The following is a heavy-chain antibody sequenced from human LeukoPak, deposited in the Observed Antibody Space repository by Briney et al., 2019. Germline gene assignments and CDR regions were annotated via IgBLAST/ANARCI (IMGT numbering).Heavy chain of an antibody. V-gene: IGHV3-11*01. CDR1: GFTFSDYY. CDR2: ISSSGSTI. CDR3: ARGLKDYFDY. J-gene: IGHJ4*02. Sequence: GGSLRLSCAASGFTFSDYYMSWVREAPGKGLEGGSYISSSGSTIYYADSVKGRFTISRDNAKNSLYLQMNSLRAEDTAVYYCARGLKDYFDYWGQGTLVTVSS.